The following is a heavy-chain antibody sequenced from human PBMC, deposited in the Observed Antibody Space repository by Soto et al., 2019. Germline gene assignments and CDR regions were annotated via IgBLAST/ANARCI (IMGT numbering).Heavy chain of an antibody. Sequence: QVQLVQSGAEVKKPGSSVKVSCKASGGTFSNYGFSWVRQAPGQGRECMGVIVPIFGAEHPQKFQGRVTITADESTNTVLMELRGLRSEDTAVYYGARGGSDYEGSGYYQVHVWGQGTTVTVS. V-gene: IGHV1-69*12. CDR2: IVPIFGA. J-gene: IGHJ6*01. CDR3: ARGGSDYEGSGYYQVHV. CDR1: GGTFSNYG. D-gene: IGHD3-22*01.